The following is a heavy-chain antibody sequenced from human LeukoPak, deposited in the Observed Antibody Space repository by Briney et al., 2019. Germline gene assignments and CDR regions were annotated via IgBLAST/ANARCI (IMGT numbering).Heavy chain of an antibody. Sequence: GGSLRLSCAASGFTFSSYWIHWVRQAPGKGLVWVSRINSDGSSTSYADSVKGRFTISRDNAKNTLYLQMNSLRAEDTAVYYCARQGGYCSSTSCYSGWFDPWGQGTLVTVSS. J-gene: IGHJ5*02. CDR3: ARQGGYCSSTSCYSGWFDP. D-gene: IGHD2-2*01. V-gene: IGHV3-74*01. CDR2: INSDGSST. CDR1: GFTFSSYW.